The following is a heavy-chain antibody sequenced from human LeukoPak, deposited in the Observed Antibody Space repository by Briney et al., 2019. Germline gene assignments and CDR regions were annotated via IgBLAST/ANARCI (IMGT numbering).Heavy chain of an antibody. D-gene: IGHD3-10*01. J-gene: IGHJ6*02. CDR3: ARDHEDYYGSGSYV. Sequence: PGGSLRLSCAASGFTFSDYYMSWIRQAPGKGLEWVSYISSSSSTIYYADSVKGRFTISRDNAKNSLYLQMNSLRAEDTAVYYCARDHEDYYGSGSYVWGQGTTVTVPS. V-gene: IGHV3-11*04. CDR2: ISSSSSTI. CDR1: GFTFSDYY.